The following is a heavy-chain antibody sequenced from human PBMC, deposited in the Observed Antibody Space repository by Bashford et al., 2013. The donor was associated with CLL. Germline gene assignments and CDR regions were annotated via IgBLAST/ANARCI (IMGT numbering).Heavy chain of an antibody. CDR3: ARGPMIVVVINPGEPYYYYYYGMDV. V-gene: IGHV4-34*01. D-gene: IGHD3-22*01. J-gene: IGHJ6*02. CDR2: INHSGST. CDR1: VGPSVVTT. Sequence: SETPVPRPALSMVGPSVVTTGAGSASPQGRGWSGIGEINHSGSTNYNPSLKSRVTISVDTSKNQFSLKLSSVTAADTAVYYCARGPMIVVVINPGEPYYYYYYGMDVWGQGTTVTVSS.